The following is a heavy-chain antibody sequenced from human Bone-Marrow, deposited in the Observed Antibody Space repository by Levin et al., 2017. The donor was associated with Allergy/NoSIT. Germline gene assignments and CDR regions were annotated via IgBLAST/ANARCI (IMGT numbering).Heavy chain of an antibody. J-gene: IGHJ4*02. CDR2: IYPSGDT. CDR3: ARPIDYYDTSGFDF. Sequence: ASVKVSCKASGYTFNNYYIHWVRQAPGEGLEWVGLIYPSGDTRFAQKYQGRVTMTRDTSTSRVFMDLTSLTSDDTAVYYCARPIDYYDTSGFDFWGQGTLVTVSS. D-gene: IGHD3-22*01. CDR1: GYTFNNYY. V-gene: IGHV1-46*02.